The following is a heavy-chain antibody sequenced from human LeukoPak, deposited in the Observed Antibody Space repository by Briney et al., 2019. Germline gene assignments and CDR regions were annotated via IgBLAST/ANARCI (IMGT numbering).Heavy chain of an antibody. CDR2: INPSGGST. CDR1: GYTFTSYY. J-gene: IGHJ4*02. D-gene: IGHD2-15*01. V-gene: IGHV1-46*01. Sequence: ASVKVSCKASGYTFTSYYMHWVRQAPGQGLEWMEIINPSGGSTSYAQKFQGRVTMTRDTSTSTVYMELSSLRSEDTAVYYCARFSVAATDFDYWGQGTLVTVSS. CDR3: ARFSVAATDFDY.